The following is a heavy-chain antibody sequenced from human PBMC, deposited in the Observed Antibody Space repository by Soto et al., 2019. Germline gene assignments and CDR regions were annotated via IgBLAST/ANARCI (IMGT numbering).Heavy chain of an antibody. CDR3: AKVGYYDSSGHNWFDP. V-gene: IGHV3-23*01. D-gene: IGHD3-22*01. CDR1: GFTFSSYD. Sequence: GGSLRFSWAVSGFTFSSYDMSCVRQAPGKGLKWVSPISGSGGSTYYADSWKGRFTSSRDNSKNTLYLQMNSLRAVDTAVYYCAKVGYYDSSGHNWFDPWGQGTLVTVSS. CDR2: ISGSGGST. J-gene: IGHJ5*02.